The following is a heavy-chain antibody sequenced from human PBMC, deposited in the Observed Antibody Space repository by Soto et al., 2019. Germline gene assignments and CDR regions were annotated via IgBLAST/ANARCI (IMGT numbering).Heavy chain of an antibody. CDR2: ISGSGGST. Sequence: GGSLRLSCAASGFTLSSYAMSWVRQAPGKGLEWVSAISGSGGSTYYADSVKGRFTISRDNSKNTLYLQMNSLRAEDTAVYYCAKVSYSSGWYSEWGVEGYDYWGQGTLVTVSS. D-gene: IGHD6-19*01. V-gene: IGHV3-23*01. J-gene: IGHJ4*02. CDR3: AKVSYSSGWYSEWGVEGYDY. CDR1: GFTLSSYA.